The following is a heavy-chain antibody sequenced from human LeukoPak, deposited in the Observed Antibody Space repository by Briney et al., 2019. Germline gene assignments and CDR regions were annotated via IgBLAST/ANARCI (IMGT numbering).Heavy chain of an antibody. D-gene: IGHD3-10*01. Sequence: SETLSLTCAVSGYSISSGYYWGWIRQPPGKGLEWIGSIYHSGGTYYNPSLKSRVTISVDTSKNQFSLKLSSVTAADTAVYYCARNDWFGEARRDYWGQGTLVTVSS. J-gene: IGHJ4*02. V-gene: IGHV4-38-2*01. CDR1: GYSISSGYY. CDR3: ARNDWFGEARRDY. CDR2: IYHSGGT.